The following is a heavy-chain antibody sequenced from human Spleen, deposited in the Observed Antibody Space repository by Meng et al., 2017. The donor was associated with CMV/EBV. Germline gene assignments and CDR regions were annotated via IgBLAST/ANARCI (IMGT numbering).Heavy chain of an antibody. CDR1: GGTFSSYG. CDR3: ARANWNRFYQYQAMDV. Sequence: SVKVSCKASGGTFSSYGFNWVRQAPGQGLEWMGRIIPILGIANYAQKFQGRVTITADKSTSTAYMELSSLRSEDTAVYYCARANWNRFYQYQAMDVWGLGTTVTVSS. J-gene: IGHJ6*02. CDR2: IIPILGIA. V-gene: IGHV1-69*04. D-gene: IGHD1-1*01.